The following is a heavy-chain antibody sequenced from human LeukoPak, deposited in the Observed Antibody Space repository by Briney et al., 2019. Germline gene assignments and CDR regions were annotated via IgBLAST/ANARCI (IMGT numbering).Heavy chain of an antibody. J-gene: IGHJ4*02. V-gene: IGHV3-23*01. CDR3: AKVGLTTKMFKGGFDY. Sequence: GGSLRLSCAASGFTFSSYTMSWVRQAPGKGLEWVSAISGIGGSTYYADSLKGRFTISTDNSKNPLYLQMNTLRAEDKAVYYCAKVGLTTKMFKGGFDYWGPGNLVTVSS. D-gene: IGHD4/OR15-4a*01. CDR2: ISGIGGST. CDR1: GFTFSSYT.